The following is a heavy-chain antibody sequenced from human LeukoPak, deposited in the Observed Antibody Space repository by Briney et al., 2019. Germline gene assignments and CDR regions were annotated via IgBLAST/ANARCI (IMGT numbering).Heavy chain of an antibody. Sequence: SETLSLTCTVSGGSISSYFWSWIRQPPGKGLEWIGYIYYSGSTNYNPSLKSRVTISVDTSKNQFSLRLSSVTAADTAVYYCARVTGYMTEDYFDYWGQGTLITVSS. CDR2: IYYSGST. CDR1: GGSISSYF. J-gene: IGHJ4*02. D-gene: IGHD6-13*01. CDR3: ARVTGYMTEDYFDY. V-gene: IGHV4-59*01.